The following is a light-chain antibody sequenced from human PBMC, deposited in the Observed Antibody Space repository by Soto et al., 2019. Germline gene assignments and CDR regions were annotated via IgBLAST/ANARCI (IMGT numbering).Light chain of an antibody. J-gene: IGKJ2*01. CDR3: QQSYSTPPYT. Sequence: DIQMTQSPSSLSASVGDRVTITCRASQSISTYLNWYQQKPGKAPKLLIYAASSLQGGVPSRFSGSGSGTDFTLTITSLQPEDFAIYYCQQSYSTPPYTFGQGTKLEIK. V-gene: IGKV1-39*01. CDR1: QSISTY. CDR2: AAS.